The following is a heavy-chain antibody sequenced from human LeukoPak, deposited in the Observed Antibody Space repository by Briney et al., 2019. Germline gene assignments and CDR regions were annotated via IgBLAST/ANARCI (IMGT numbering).Heavy chain of an antibody. CDR2: IYTSEST. J-gene: IGHJ4*02. Sequence: SQTLSLTCAVPGGSISSGIYYWSWTRQPAGKGLEWLGRIYTSESTNYNPSLKSRVTISVDTSKNQFSLKLSSVIAADTAVYYCAREPIVLVPTALYYCDYWGQGTLVTVSS. V-gene: IGHV4-61*02. CDR3: AREPIVLVPTALYYCDY. D-gene: IGHD2-2*01. CDR1: GGSISSGIYY.